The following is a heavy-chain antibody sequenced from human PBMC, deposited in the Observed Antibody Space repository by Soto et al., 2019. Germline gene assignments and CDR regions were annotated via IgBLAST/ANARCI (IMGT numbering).Heavy chain of an antibody. D-gene: IGHD2-2*01. CDR1: GFTFRDFA. V-gene: IGHV3-30*04. J-gene: IGHJ6*02. Sequence: QVQLVESGGGVVQPGRSLRLSCEASGFTFRDFAVHWIHQAPGRGLEWVTLISYDGSNQYFADSVKGRFTISRDNSKNTLSLHMNSLTTEDTAVYFCARQAMAAPKYHYRFLDVWGRGTLVTVSS. CDR3: ARQAMAAPKYHYRFLDV. CDR2: ISYDGSNQ.